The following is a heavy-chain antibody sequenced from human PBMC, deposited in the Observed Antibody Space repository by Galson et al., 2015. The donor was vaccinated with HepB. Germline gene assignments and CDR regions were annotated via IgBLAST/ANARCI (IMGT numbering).Heavy chain of an antibody. CDR3: AGSSGGGWTFDY. D-gene: IGHD2-15*01. CDR2: ISSSSSYI. CDR1: GFTFSSYG. V-gene: IGHV3-21*01. Sequence: SLRLSCAASGFTFSSYGMHWVRQAPGKGLEWVSSISSSSSYIYYADSVKGRFTISRDNAKNSLYLQMNSLRAEDTAVYYCAGSSGGGWTFDYWGQGTLVTVSS. J-gene: IGHJ4*02.